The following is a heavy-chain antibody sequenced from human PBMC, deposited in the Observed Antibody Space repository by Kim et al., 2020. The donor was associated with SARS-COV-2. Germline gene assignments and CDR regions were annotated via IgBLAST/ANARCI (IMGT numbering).Heavy chain of an antibody. CDR3: AKGGEVGATDLDY. Sequence: SADSVKGRFTISGDTSKNTLYLQMNSLRAEDTAVYYCAKGGEVGATDLDYWGQGTLVTVSS. J-gene: IGHJ4*02. D-gene: IGHD1-26*01. V-gene: IGHV3-23*01.